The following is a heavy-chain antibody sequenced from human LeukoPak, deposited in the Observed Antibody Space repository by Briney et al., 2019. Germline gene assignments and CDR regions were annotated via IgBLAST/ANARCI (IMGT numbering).Heavy chain of an antibody. D-gene: IGHD6-13*01. CDR2: IYYSGST. CDR3: ARDRGSSWYRWFDP. Sequence: SETLSLTCTVSGGSISSYHWSWIRQPPGKGLEWIGYIYYSGSTNYNPSLKSRVTISVDTSKNQFSLKLSSVTAADTAVYYCARDRGSSWYRWFDPWGQGTLVTVSS. V-gene: IGHV4-59*01. J-gene: IGHJ5*02. CDR1: GGSISSYH.